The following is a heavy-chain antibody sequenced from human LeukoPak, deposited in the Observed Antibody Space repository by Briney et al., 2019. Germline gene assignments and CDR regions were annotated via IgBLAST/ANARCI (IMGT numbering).Heavy chain of an antibody. D-gene: IGHD3-10*01. J-gene: IGHJ4*02. Sequence: SKTLSLTCTFSGGSDGSDNSYWNWIRQPAGKGLEWIGRIYADGSSTYNPPLKSRVTLLVDTSKNQFSLRLSSMSAADTAVYYCARGYYYRTWGQGTLVTVSS. CDR3: ARGYYYRT. CDR1: GGSDGSDNSY. CDR2: IYADGSS. V-gene: IGHV4-61*02.